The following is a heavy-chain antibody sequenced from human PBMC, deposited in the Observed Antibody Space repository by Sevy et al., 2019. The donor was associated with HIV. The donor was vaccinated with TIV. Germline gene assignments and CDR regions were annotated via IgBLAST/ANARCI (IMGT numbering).Heavy chain of an antibody. V-gene: IGHV4-34*01. CDR3: ARVPRYCTNGVCYPFDY. Sequence: SENLSLTCAVYGGSFSGYYWSWIRQPPGKGLEWIGEINHSGSTNYNPSLKSRVTISVDTSKNQFSLKLSSVTAADTAVYYCARVPRYCTNGVCYPFDYWGQGTLVTVSS. CDR2: INHSGST. J-gene: IGHJ4*02. D-gene: IGHD2-8*01. CDR1: GGSFSGYY.